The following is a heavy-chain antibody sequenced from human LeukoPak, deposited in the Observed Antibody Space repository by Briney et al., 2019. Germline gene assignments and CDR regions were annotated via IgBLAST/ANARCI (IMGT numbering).Heavy chain of an antibody. V-gene: IGHV4-38-2*02. J-gene: IGHJ6*03. CDR3: ARGIFTFGSGARYYYMDV. Sequence: SETLSLTCTVSGYSISSGYYWGWIRQPPGKGLEWIGSIYHSGSTYYNPSLKSRVTISVDTSKNQFSLKLSSVTAADTAVYYCARGIFTFGSGARYYYMDVWGKGTTVTVSS. CDR2: IYHSGST. CDR1: GYSISSGYY. D-gene: IGHD3-16*01.